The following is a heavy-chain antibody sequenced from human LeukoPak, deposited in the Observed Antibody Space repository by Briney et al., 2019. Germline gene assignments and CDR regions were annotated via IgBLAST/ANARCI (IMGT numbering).Heavy chain of an antibody. J-gene: IGHJ3*02. CDR1: GYSISSGYY. Sequence: RPSETLSFTCAVSGYSISSGYYWGWIRQPPVKGLEWIGSIYHSGSTSYNPSLKSRVTISVDTSKNQFSLKLSSVTAADTAVYYCASYSSHDAFDIWGQGTMVTVSS. CDR3: ASYSSHDAFDI. CDR2: IYHSGST. D-gene: IGHD1-26*01. V-gene: IGHV4-38-2*01.